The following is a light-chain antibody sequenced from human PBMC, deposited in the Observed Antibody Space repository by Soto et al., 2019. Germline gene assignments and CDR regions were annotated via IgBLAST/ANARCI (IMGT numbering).Light chain of an antibody. CDR3: CSYTNSADV. Sequence: QSVLTQPRSVSGSPGQSVTISCTGTSSDVCAYNYVSWYQQHPAKAPNLMIYDVSKRPSGVPDRFSGSKSGNTASLTISGLQAEDEGDYYCCSYTNSADVVGTGTKVTVL. V-gene: IGLV2-11*01. J-gene: IGLJ1*01. CDR2: DVS. CDR1: SSDVCAYNY.